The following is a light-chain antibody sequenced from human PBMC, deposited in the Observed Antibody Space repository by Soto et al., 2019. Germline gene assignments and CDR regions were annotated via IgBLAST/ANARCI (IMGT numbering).Light chain of an antibody. CDR2: GAS. CDR3: QHYGTSPFT. J-gene: IGKJ2*01. V-gene: IGKV3-20*01. CDR1: QSVDSY. Sequence: EIVLTQSPGTLSLSPGERASLSCGASQSVDSYLAWYQQKPGQAPRLVIYGASNRATGIPDRVSGSGSGTSFTLTISRLEPQDFAVYYCQHYGTSPFTFGQGTKLEIK.